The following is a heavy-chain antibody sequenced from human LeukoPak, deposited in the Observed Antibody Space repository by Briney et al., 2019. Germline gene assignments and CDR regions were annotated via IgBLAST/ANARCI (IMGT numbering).Heavy chain of an antibody. CDR3: AKDIYGFGINYYYYGMDV. Sequence: GGSLRLSCAASGFTFDNYAMHWVRQAPGKGLEWVSGICWNSGSIGYADSVKGRFTISRDNAKNSLYLQMNSLRAEDTALYYCAKDIYGFGINYYYYGMDVWGQGTTVTVSS. J-gene: IGHJ6*02. CDR1: GFTFDNYA. V-gene: IGHV3-9*01. CDR2: ICWNSGSI. D-gene: IGHD3-10*01.